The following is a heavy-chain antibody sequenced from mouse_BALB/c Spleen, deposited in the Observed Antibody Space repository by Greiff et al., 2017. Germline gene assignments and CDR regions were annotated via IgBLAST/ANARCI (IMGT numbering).Heavy chain of an antibody. CDR3: NAWGLLRAY. J-gene: IGHJ3*01. CDR2: IDPENGDT. D-gene: IGHD2-3*01. CDR1: GFNIKDYY. V-gene: IGHV14-4*02. Sequence: VQLQQSGAELVRSGASVKLSCTASGFNIKDYYMHWVKQRPEQGLEWIGWIDPENGDTEYAPKFQGKATMTADTSSNTAYLQLSSLTSEDTAVYYCNAWGLLRAYWGQGTLVTVSA.